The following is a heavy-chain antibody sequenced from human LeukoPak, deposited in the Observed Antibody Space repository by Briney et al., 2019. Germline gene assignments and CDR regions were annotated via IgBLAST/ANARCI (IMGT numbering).Heavy chain of an antibody. D-gene: IGHD4-17*01. CDR3: AKDGVGATVTTAYFYY. V-gene: IGHV3-23*01. CDR2: ISGSGGET. J-gene: IGHJ4*02. Sequence: GGSLRLSCAASGFSFTSYAMNWVRQAPGKGLEWVSGISGSGGETYYADSVKGRFTISGDNSKNTLYLQMNNLRAEDTAIYYCAKDGVGATVTTAYFYYWGQGTLVTVSS. CDR1: GFSFTSYA.